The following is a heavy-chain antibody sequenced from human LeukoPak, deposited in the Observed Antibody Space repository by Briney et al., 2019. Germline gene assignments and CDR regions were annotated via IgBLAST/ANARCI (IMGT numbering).Heavy chain of an antibody. CDR1: GDSVSSNSAA. D-gene: IGHD3-10*01. CDR2: TYYRSKWYN. J-gene: IGHJ5*02. V-gene: IGHV6-1*01. Sequence: SQTLSLTCAISGDSVSSNSAAWNWIRQPPSRGLEWLGRTYYRSKWYNDYAVSVKSRITINADTPKNQFSLQLNSVTPEDTAVYYCARIILGTMVRGVTPFDPWGQGTLVTVSS. CDR3: ARIILGTMVRGVTPFDP.